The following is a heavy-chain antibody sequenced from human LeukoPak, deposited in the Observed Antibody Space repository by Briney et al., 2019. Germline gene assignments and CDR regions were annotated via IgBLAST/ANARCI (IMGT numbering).Heavy chain of an antibody. Sequence: SETLSLTCTVSGGSITSYYWSWIRQPPGKGREWIGYIFGSGTTNYNPSVKSRVTISVDTSKTQFSLKLSSVTAADTAVYYCATWVTSGYYALDVWGQGTTVIVSS. D-gene: IGHD2-21*02. CDR3: ATWVTSGYYALDV. CDR2: IFGSGTT. J-gene: IGHJ6*02. V-gene: IGHV4-59*01. CDR1: GGSITSYY.